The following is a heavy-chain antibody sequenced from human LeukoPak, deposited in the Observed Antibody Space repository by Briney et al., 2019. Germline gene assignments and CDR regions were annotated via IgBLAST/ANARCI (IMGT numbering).Heavy chain of an antibody. D-gene: IGHD3-10*01. CDR1: GFTFSSYG. CDR2: IWYDGSNK. CDR3: ARDSPARGNDY. Sequence: PGRSLRLPCAASGFTFSSYGMHWVRQAPGKGLEWVAVIWYDGSNKYYADSVKGRFTISRDNSKNTLYLQMNSLRAEDTAVYYCARDSPARGNDYWGQGTLVTVSS. V-gene: IGHV3-33*01. J-gene: IGHJ4*02.